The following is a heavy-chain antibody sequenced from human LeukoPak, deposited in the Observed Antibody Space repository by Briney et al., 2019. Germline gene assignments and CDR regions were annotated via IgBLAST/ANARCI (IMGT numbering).Heavy chain of an antibody. D-gene: IGHD1-26*01. J-gene: IGHJ4*02. Sequence: SETLSLTCAVYGESLSKYYWTWIRQSLGKGLEWIGEINHRGSTNLNPSLKSRVTLSVDTSKYQFSLKLTSVTAADAAVYYCASSVGSTDYWGQGTLVTVSS. CDR3: ASSVGSTDY. CDR1: GESLSKYY. CDR2: INHRGST. V-gene: IGHV4-34*01.